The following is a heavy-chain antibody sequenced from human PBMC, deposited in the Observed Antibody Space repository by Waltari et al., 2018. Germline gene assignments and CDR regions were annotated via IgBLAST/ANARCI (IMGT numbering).Heavy chain of an antibody. Sequence: QLQLQESGPGLVKPSETLSLTCTVSGGSINSSSYYWAWIRQPPGKGLEWIGSIYYSGSTNYNPSIKSRVTISVDTSKNQFSLKLSSVTAADTAVYYCAREREGTVTSVTGYMDVWGKGTTVTVSS. V-gene: IGHV4-39*07. CDR3: AREREGTVTSVTGYMDV. J-gene: IGHJ6*03. CDR2: IYYSGST. CDR1: GGSINSSSYY. D-gene: IGHD4-17*01.